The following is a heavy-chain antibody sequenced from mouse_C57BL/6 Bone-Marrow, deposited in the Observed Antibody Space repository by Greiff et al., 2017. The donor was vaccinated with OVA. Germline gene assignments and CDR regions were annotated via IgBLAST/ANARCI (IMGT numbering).Heavy chain of an antibody. V-gene: IGHV1-26*01. CDR3: ARHLRRYAMDY. J-gene: IGHJ4*01. CDR1: GYTFTDYY. Sequence: VQLQQSGPELVKPGASVKISCKASGYTFTDYYMNWVKQSHGKSLEWIGDINPNNGGTSYNQKFKGKATLTVDKSSSTAYMELRSLTSEDSAVYYCARHLRRYAMDYWGQGTSVTVSS. D-gene: IGHD1-1*01. CDR2: INPNNGGT.